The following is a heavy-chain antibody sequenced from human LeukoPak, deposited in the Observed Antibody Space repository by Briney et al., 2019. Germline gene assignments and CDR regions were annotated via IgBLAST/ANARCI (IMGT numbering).Heavy chain of an antibody. CDR1: GGSFSGYY. CDR2: INHSGST. Sequence: SETLSLTCAVYGGSFSGYYWSWIRQPPGKGLEWIGEINHSGSTNYNPSLKSRVTISVDTSKNQFSLKLSSMTAADTAVYYCASVPLVYCTNGVCYPPSGYYYGMDVWGQGTTVTVSS. D-gene: IGHD2-8*01. J-gene: IGHJ6*02. V-gene: IGHV4-34*01. CDR3: ASVPLVYCTNGVCYPPSGYYYGMDV.